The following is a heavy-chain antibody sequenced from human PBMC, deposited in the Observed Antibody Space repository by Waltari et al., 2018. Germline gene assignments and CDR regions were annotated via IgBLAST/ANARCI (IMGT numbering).Heavy chain of an antibody. CDR1: GGSISSGGYY. CDR3: ARDSSSSDQGFDY. D-gene: IGHD6-6*01. CDR2: IYHIGST. V-gene: IGHV4-31*03. Sequence: QVQLQESGPGLVKPSQTLSLTCTVSGGSISSGGYYWSWIRQHPGKGLEWIGYIYHIGSTYYNPALKSRVTISVDRSKNQFSLKLSSVTAADTAVYYCARDSSSSDQGFDYWGQGTLVTVSS. J-gene: IGHJ4*02.